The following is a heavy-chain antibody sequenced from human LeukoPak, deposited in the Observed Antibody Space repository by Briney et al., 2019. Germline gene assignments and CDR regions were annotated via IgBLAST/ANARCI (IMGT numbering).Heavy chain of an antibody. CDR2: IYYSGST. J-gene: IGHJ4*02. CDR1: GGSISSGDYY. CDR3: ARGGGLGAYYFDY. D-gene: IGHD3-16*01. Sequence: PSETLSLTCTVSGGSISSGDYYWSWIRQPPGKGLEWIGYIYYSGSTYYNPSLKSRVTISVDTSKTQFSLKLSSVTAADTAVYYCARGGGLGAYYFDYWGQGTLVTVSS. V-gene: IGHV4-30-4*08.